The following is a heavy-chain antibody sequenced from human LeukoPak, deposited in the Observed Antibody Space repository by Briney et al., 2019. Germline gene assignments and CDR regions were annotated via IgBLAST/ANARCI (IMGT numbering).Heavy chain of an antibody. CDR3: ARDSPYYYDSSGYYYYYGMDV. D-gene: IGHD3-22*01. CDR1: GYTFTSYG. V-gene: IGHV1-18*01. Sequence: ASVKVSCKASGYTFTSYGISWVRQAPGQGLKWMGWISAYNGNTNYAQKLQGRVTMTTDTSTSTAYMELRSLRSDDTAVYYCARDSPYYYDSSGYYYYYGMDVWGQGTTVTVSS. CDR2: ISAYNGNT. J-gene: IGHJ6*02.